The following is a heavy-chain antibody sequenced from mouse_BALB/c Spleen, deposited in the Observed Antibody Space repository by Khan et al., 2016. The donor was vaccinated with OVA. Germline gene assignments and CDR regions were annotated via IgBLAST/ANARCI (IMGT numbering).Heavy chain of an antibody. CDR3: ARKNGSDFDY. J-gene: IGHJ2*01. CDR1: GYSFTGYF. D-gene: IGHD1-1*01. V-gene: IGHV1-20*02. Sequence: VQLKQSGPELVKPGASVKISCKASGYSFTGYFMNWVMQGHGKSLEWIGRINPHIGETFYNQKFKGKATLTVDESSSTAHMELRSLASEDSAVYYCARKNGSDFDYWGQGTTLTVSA. CDR2: INPHIGET.